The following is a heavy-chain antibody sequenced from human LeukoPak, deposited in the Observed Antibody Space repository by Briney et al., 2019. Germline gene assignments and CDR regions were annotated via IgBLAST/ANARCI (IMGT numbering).Heavy chain of an antibody. V-gene: IGHV1-2*02. CDR3: ARGSLRSLDTAMAPVGY. Sequence: ASVKVSGKASGDTFTGYDMHGGRQSPGQGREWMGGINPNSGGTNYAQKCKGGVTMSRDTSISTAYMELSRLRSDDTAVYYCARGSLRSLDTAMAPVGYWGQGTLVTVCS. D-gene: IGHD5-18*01. CDR2: INPNSGGT. CDR1: GDTFTGYD. J-gene: IGHJ4*02.